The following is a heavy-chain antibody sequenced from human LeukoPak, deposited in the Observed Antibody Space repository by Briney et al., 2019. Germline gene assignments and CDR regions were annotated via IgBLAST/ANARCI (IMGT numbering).Heavy chain of an antibody. CDR1: GFSVSTSGMC. J-gene: IGHJ4*02. CDR3: ARGRQSHDY. V-gene: IGHV2-70*11. CDR2: IDWDDDK. Sequence: SGPALVNPTQTLTLTCTFSGFSVSTSGMCVSWIRQPPGKALEWLARIDWDDDKYYSTSLKTRLTISKDTSKNQVVLTMTNMDPVDTGTYYCARGRQSHDYWGQGTLVTVSS.